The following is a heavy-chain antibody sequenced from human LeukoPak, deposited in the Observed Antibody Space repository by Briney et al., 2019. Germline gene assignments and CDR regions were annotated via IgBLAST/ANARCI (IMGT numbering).Heavy chain of an antibody. CDR1: RYSFTNYW. V-gene: IGHV5-10-1*01. J-gene: IGHJ6*02. CDR2: IDPSDSET. D-gene: IGHD3-22*01. Sequence: GESLKISCKGSRYSFTNYWIIWVRQMPGKGLEWMGRIDPSDSETNYSPSFQGHVTMSCDKSISTAYLQWSSPKASDTAMYYCATGTLNYYDASGFLYYGMDVWGQGTTVTVSS. CDR3: ATGTLNYYDASGFLYYGMDV.